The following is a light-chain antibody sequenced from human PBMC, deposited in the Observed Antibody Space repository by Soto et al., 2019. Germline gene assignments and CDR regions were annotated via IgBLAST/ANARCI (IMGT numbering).Light chain of an antibody. Sequence: DIQMTQSPSTLSASVGDRVTITCRASQNIYPWMAWNQQKPGKAPKLLLYKASNLESGVPSRFSGSGSGTEVTLTISSLQPDDFAPYYCQQYNSFSWTCGQGTKVEIK. J-gene: IGKJ1*01. CDR1: QNIYPW. V-gene: IGKV1-5*03. CDR3: QQYNSFSWT. CDR2: KAS.